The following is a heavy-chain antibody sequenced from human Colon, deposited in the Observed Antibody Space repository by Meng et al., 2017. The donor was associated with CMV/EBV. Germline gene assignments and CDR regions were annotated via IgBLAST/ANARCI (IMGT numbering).Heavy chain of an antibody. CDR2: IMESGTEI. CDR3: VREGFCTSASCSSPGLQGGAFDM. Sequence: GGSLRLSCVASGFTFSNYWMSWVRQSPGKGLEWVANIMESGTEIYYVESVKGRFTISRDNAKNSLSLQMNNLRAEDTAVYYCVREGFCTSASCSSPGLQGGAFDMWGQGTLVTVSS. CDR1: GFTFSNYW. J-gene: IGHJ3*02. V-gene: IGHV3-7*01. D-gene: IGHD2-2*01.